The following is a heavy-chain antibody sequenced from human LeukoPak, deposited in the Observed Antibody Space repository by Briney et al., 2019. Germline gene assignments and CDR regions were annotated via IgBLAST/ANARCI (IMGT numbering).Heavy chain of an antibody. J-gene: IGHJ4*02. Sequence: ASVKVSCKASGYTFTSYGISWVRQAPGQGLEWMGWISAYNGNTNYAQKLQGRVTMTTDTSTSTAYMELRSLRSDDTAVYYCAAGFRSYSSLLPYFDYWGRGTLVTVSS. D-gene: IGHD6-13*01. CDR1: GYTFTSYG. CDR3: AAGFRSYSSLLPYFDY. V-gene: IGHV1-18*01. CDR2: ISAYNGNT.